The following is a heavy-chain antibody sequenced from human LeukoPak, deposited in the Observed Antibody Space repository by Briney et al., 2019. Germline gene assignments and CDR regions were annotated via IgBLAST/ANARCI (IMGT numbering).Heavy chain of an antibody. CDR2: ISGSGGST. CDR1: GFTFSSYA. CDR3: AKDRYYYDSSVLTYYFDY. D-gene: IGHD3-22*01. V-gene: IGHV3-23*01. J-gene: IGHJ4*02. Sequence: GGSLRLSCAASGFTFSSYAMSWVRQAPGKGLEWVSAISGSGGSTYYADSVKGRFTISRDKSKNTLNLQMNSLRAEDTAVYYCAKDRYYYDSSVLTYYFDYWGQGTLVTVSS.